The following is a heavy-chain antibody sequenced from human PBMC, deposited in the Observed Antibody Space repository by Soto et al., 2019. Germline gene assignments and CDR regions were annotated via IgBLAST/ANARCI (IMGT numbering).Heavy chain of an antibody. D-gene: IGHD2-8*02. Sequence: EVQLLESGGGLVQPGGSLRLSCAASGFTFSSYAMSWVRQAPGKGLEWVSAISGSGGSTYYADSVKGRFTISRDNSKNTRYLQMNSLRDEDTAVYYCAKDYVFGLTETYCHAFDIWVQGTMVTVSS. CDR2: ISGSGGST. J-gene: IGHJ3*02. CDR3: AKDYVFGLTETYCHAFDI. CDR1: GFTFSSYA. V-gene: IGHV3-23*01.